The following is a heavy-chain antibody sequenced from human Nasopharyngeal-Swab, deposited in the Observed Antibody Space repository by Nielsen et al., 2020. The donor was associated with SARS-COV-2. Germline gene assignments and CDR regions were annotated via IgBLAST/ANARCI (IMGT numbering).Heavy chain of an antibody. Sequence: GGSLTLSCAVSGFTFSSYAMSWVRQAPGKGLEWVSAISGSGGSTYYADSVKGRFTISRDNSKNTLYLQMNSLRAEDTAVYYCAAGGDSSSSTFDYWGQGTLVTVSS. J-gene: IGHJ4*02. CDR3: AAGGDSSSSTFDY. V-gene: IGHV3-23*01. CDR2: ISGSGGST. D-gene: IGHD6-6*01. CDR1: GFTFSSYA.